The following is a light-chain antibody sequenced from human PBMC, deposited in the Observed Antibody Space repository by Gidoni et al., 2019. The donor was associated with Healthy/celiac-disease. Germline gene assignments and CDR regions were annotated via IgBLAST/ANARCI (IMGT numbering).Light chain of an antibody. V-gene: IGKV3-11*01. J-gene: IGKJ5*01. CDR1: PSVSSY. CDR3: QQRSNWPIT. CDR2: DAS. Sequence: EIVLTQSPATLSLSPGERATLSCRASPSVSSYLSWYQQKPGQAPRLLIYDASNRATGIPARFSGSGSGTDFTLTISSLEPEDFAVYYCQQRSNWPITVGQXTRLEIK.